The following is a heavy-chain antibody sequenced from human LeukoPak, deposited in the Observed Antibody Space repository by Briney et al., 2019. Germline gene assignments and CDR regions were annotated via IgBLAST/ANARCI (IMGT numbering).Heavy chain of an antibody. D-gene: IGHD5-18*01. J-gene: IGHJ4*02. V-gene: IGHV1-18*01. CDR2: ISAYNGDT. Sequence: ASVKISCKASGYTFTSNGFSWVRQAPGQGLEWMGWISAYNGDTNYAQKFQGRVTMTEDTSTDTAYMELSSLRSEDTAVYYCAPKVLRSGYSYGFGNYWGQGTLVTVSS. CDR1: GYTFTSNG. CDR3: APKVLRSGYSYGFGNY.